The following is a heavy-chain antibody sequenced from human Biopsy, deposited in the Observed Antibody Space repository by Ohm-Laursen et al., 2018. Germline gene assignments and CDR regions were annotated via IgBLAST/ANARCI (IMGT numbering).Heavy chain of an antibody. Sequence: PSETLSLTCTVSGGSISDYFWSWIRQPADKGLEYIGRIYSSGRTFYNLSLKSRVTMSVATSDNQFSLKLSSVTAADTAVYFCARDAYGDYDTYY. D-gene: IGHD4-17*01. CDR3: ARDAYGDYDTYY. CDR2: IYSSGRT. CDR1: GGSISDYF. J-gene: IGHJ6*03. V-gene: IGHV4-4*07.